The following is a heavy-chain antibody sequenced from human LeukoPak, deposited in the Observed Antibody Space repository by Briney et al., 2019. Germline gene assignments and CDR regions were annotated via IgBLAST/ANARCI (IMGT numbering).Heavy chain of an antibody. CDR3: AREYTRFNWNYFGY. V-gene: IGHV1-2*02. CDR1: GYTFTGYY. Sequence: ASVKVSCTASGYTFTGYYMHWVRQAPGQGLEWMGWINPNSGGTNYAQKFQGRVTMTRDTSINTAYMELSRLRSDDTAVYYCAREYTRFNWNYFGYWGQGTLVTVSS. J-gene: IGHJ4*02. CDR2: INPNSGGT. D-gene: IGHD1-20*01.